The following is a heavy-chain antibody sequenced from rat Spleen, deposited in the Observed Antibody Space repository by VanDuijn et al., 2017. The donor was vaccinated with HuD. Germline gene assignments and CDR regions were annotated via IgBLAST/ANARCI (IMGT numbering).Heavy chain of an antibody. D-gene: IGHD1-11*01. J-gene: IGHJ3*01. V-gene: IGHV5-31*01. CDR2: ITNTGGSI. Sequence: EVQLVESGGGLVQPGRSLKLSCVASGFTFNNYWMSWIRQAPGKGLEWVASITNTGGSIYYPDSVKGRFTISRDKAQNPLYLEMNSLRSEDTATYYCTRGGTEGFHRPFAYWGQGTLVTVTS. CDR3: TRGGTEGFHRPFAY. CDR1: GFTFNNYW.